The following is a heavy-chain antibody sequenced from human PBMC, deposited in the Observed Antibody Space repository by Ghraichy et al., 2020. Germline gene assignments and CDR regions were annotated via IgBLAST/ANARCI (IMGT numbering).Heavy chain of an antibody. J-gene: IGHJ4*02. D-gene: IGHD3-10*01. Sequence: ASVKVSCKASGYTFTSYGISWVRQAPGQGLEWMGWISAYNGNTNYAQKLQGRVTMTTATSTSTAYMELRSLRSDDTAVYYCAREKGGDYGSGDDYWGQGTLVTVSS. V-gene: IGHV1-18*01. CDR3: AREKGGDYGSGDDY. CDR2: ISAYNGNT. CDR1: GYTFTSYG.